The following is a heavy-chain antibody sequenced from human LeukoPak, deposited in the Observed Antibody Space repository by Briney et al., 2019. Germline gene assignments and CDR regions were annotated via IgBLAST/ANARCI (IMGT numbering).Heavy chain of an antibody. CDR3: ARLDYGGNSVAFDI. CDR1: GGSISSSSYY. J-gene: IGHJ3*02. CDR2: IYYSGST. V-gene: IGHV4-39*07. D-gene: IGHD4-23*01. Sequence: SETLSLTCTVCGGSISSSSYYWGWIRQPPGKGLEWIGSIYYSGSTYYNPSLKSRVTISVDTSKNQFSLKLSSVTAADTAVYYCARLDYGGNSVAFDIWGQGTMVIVSS.